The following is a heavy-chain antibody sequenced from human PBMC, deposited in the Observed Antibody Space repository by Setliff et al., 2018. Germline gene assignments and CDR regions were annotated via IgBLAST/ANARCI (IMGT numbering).Heavy chain of an antibody. Sequence: PSETLSLTCTVSGGSMTSYYWTWIRQPPGEGLEWIGSMYSSGSTYYNPSLKSRVTISVDTSQNQFSLKLSSVTAADTAAYYCASHPRVTIFGVVAFDYWGQGILVTVSS. CDR2: MYSSGST. CDR1: GGSMTSYY. CDR3: ASHPRVTIFGVVAFDY. J-gene: IGHJ4*02. D-gene: IGHD3-3*01. V-gene: IGHV4-59*05.